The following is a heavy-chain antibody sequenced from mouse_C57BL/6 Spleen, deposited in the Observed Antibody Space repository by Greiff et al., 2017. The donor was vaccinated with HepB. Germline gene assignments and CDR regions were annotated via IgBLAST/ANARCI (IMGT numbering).Heavy chain of an antibody. CDR2: INYDGSST. Sequence: EVKLMESEGGLVQPGSSMKLSCTASGFTFSDYYMAWVRQVPEKGLEWVANINYDGSSTYYLDSLKSRFIISRDNAKNILYLQMSSLKSEDTATYYCARDDGYYLSFAYWGQGTLVTVSA. J-gene: IGHJ3*01. V-gene: IGHV5-16*01. CDR3: ARDDGYYLSFAY. D-gene: IGHD2-3*01. CDR1: GFTFSDYY.